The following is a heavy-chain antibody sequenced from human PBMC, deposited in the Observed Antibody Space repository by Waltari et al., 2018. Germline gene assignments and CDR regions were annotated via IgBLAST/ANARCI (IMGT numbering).Heavy chain of an antibody. V-gene: IGHV4-38-2*01. CDR3: ARALGYCSGGSCYHAAFDI. CDR2: IYHSGST. Sequence: QVQLQESGPGLVKPSETLSLTCAVSGYSISSGYYWGWIRQPPGKGLEWIGSIYHSGSTYYNPPLKSRVTISVDTSKNQFSLKLSSVTAADTAVYYCARALGYCSGGSCYHAAFDIWGQGTMVTVSS. J-gene: IGHJ3*02. CDR1: GYSISSGYY. D-gene: IGHD2-15*01.